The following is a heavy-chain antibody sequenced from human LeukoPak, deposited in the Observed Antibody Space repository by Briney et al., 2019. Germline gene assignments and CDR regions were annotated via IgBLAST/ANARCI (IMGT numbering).Heavy chain of an antibody. CDR2: IYYSGST. CDR1: GGSISSSSYY. Sequence: PSETLSLTCTVSGGSISSSSYYWGWIRQPPGKGLEWIGSIYYSGSTYYNPSLKSRVTISVDTSKNQFSLKLSSVTAADTAVYYCARDKGLLTMIVDSGFDYWGQGTLVTVSS. J-gene: IGHJ4*02. V-gene: IGHV4-39*07. D-gene: IGHD3-22*01. CDR3: ARDKGLLTMIVDSGFDY.